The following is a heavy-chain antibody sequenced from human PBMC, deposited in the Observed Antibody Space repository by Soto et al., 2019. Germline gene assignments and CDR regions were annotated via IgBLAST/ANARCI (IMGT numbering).Heavy chain of an antibody. Sequence: GGSLRLSCAASGFTFSSYGMHWVRQAPGKGLEWVAVISYDGSNKYYADSVKGRFTISRDDSKNTLYLQMNSLRAEDTAVYYCAKDLRITMIVVVPTPLFDYWGQGTLVTAPQ. V-gene: IGHV3-30*18. J-gene: IGHJ4*02. CDR2: ISYDGSNK. D-gene: IGHD3-22*01. CDR1: GFTFSSYG. CDR3: AKDLRITMIVVVPTPLFDY.